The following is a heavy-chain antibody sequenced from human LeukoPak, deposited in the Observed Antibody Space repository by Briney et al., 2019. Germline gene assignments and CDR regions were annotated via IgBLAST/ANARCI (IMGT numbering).Heavy chain of an antibody. CDR3: ARDYTDLLDAFDI. Sequence: GRSLRLSCAASGFTFSSYAMHWVRQAPGKGLEWVAVISYDGSNKYYADSVKGQFTISRDNSKNTLYLQMNSLRAEDTAVYYCARDYTDLLDAFDIWGQGTMVTVSS. CDR1: GFTFSSYA. D-gene: IGHD3-16*01. CDR2: ISYDGSNK. J-gene: IGHJ3*02. V-gene: IGHV3-30-3*01.